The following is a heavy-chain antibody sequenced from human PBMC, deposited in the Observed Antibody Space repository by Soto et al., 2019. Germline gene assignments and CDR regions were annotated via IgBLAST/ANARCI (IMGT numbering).Heavy chain of an antibody. J-gene: IGHJ6*02. D-gene: IGHD3-10*01. V-gene: IGHV4-39*01. CDR3: ASSVPYYYYGMDV. CDR2: IYYSGST. CDR1: GGSISSSSYY. Sequence: SETLSLTCTVSGGSISSSSYYWGWIRQPPGKGLEWIGSIYYSGSTYYNPSLKSRVTISVDTSKNQFSLKLSSVTAADTAVYYCASSVPYYYYGMDVWGQGTTVTVSS.